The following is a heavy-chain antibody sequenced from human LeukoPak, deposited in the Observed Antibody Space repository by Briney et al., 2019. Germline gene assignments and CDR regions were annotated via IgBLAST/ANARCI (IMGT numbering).Heavy chain of an antibody. J-gene: IGHJ4*02. V-gene: IGHV1-18*01. CDR2: ISAYNGNT. D-gene: IGHD3-22*01. CDR1: GYTFTSYG. CDR3: ARGFRDYHDSSEGRGYFDY. Sequence: ASVKVSCKASGYTFTSYGISWVRQAPGQGLEWMGWISAYNGNTNYAQKLQGRVTMTTDTSTSTAYMELRSLRSDDTAVYYCARGFRDYHDSSEGRGYFDYWGQGTLVTVSS.